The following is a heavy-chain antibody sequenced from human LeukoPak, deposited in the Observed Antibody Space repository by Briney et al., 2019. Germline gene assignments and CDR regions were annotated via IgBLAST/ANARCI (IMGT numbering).Heavy chain of an antibody. V-gene: IGHV3-30*02. D-gene: IGHD6-6*01. CDR1: GFSFSSYG. J-gene: IGHJ4*02. CDR3: AKFGSSGLQGY. Sequence: AGGSPRLSCAASGFSFSSYGMHWVRQAPGKGLEWVAFIRNDGNNIRYADSVKGRFTISRDNSKNTLYLQMNSLKSEDTAVYYCAKFGSSGLQGYWGQGTLVTVSS. CDR2: IRNDGNNI.